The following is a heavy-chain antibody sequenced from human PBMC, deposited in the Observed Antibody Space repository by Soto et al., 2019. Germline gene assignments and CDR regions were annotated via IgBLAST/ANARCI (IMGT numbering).Heavy chain of an antibody. J-gene: IGHJ1*01. CDR1: GGTFSSYA. CDR2: IIPIFGTA. V-gene: IGHV1-69*12. D-gene: IGHD3-10*01. Sequence: QVQLVQSGAEVKKPGSSVKVSCKASGGTFSSYAISWVRQAPGQGLEWMGGIIPIFGTANYAQKFQGRVTITAAESTSPAYLELSSLSSEDTAVYYCAIGGGYGGPAEYFQHWGQGTLVTVSS. CDR3: AIGGGYGGPAEYFQH.